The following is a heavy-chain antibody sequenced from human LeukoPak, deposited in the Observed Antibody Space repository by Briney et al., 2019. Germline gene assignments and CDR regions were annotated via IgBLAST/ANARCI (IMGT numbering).Heavy chain of an antibody. J-gene: IGHJ4*02. CDR2: IKQDGNEK. CDR1: GFTFSSYW. V-gene: IGHV3-7*01. D-gene: IGHD4/OR15-4a*01. Sequence: GGSLRLSCAASGFTFSSYWMSWVRQAPGKGLEWVANIKQDGNEKYYADSVKGRFTISRDNGKNSLDLQMSSLRADDTAFYYCARDTLGEGEDANYAVYYFDYWGQGTVVTVSS. CDR3: ARDTLGEGEDANYAVYYFDY.